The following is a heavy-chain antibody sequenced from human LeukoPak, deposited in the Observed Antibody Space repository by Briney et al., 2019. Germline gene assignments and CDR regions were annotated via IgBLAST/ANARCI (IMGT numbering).Heavy chain of an antibody. CDR3: AREDRGWYGFDY. D-gene: IGHD6-19*01. V-gene: IGHV3-21*01. Sequence: GGSLRLSCAASGFTFSSYSMHWVRQAPGKGLEWVSSISSSSSYIYYADSVKGRFTISRDNAKNSLYLQMNSLRAEDTAVYYCAREDRGWYGFDYWGQGTLVTVSS. J-gene: IGHJ4*02. CDR1: GFTFSSYS. CDR2: ISSSSSYI.